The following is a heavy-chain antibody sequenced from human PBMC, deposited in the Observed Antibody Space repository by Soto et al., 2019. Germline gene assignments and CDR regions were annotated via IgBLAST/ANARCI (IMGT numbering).Heavy chain of an antibody. Sequence: GGSLRLSCTASGFTFGDYAMSWFRQAPGKGLEWVGFIRSKAYGGTTEYAASVKGRFTISRDDSKSIAYLQMNSLKTEDTAVYYCTRVGIEYSSSSFDPWGQGTLVTVSS. CDR2: IRSKAYGGTT. J-gene: IGHJ5*02. D-gene: IGHD6-6*01. CDR3: TRVGIEYSSSSFDP. V-gene: IGHV3-49*03. CDR1: GFTFGDYA.